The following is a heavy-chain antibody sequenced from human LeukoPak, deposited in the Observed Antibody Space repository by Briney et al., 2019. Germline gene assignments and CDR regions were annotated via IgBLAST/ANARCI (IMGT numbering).Heavy chain of an antibody. J-gene: IGHJ4*02. CDR2: ISGSGGSP. V-gene: IGHV3-23*01. CDR3: AKTTRITIFGVVSSHYFDY. Sequence: GGSLRLSCAASGFTFSSYAMSWVRQAPRKGLEWVSAISGSGGSPYYADSVKGRFTISRDNFKNALYLQMNSMRVEDTAVYYCAKTTRITIFGVVSSHYFDYWGQGTLVTVSS. D-gene: IGHD3-3*01. CDR1: GFTFSSYA.